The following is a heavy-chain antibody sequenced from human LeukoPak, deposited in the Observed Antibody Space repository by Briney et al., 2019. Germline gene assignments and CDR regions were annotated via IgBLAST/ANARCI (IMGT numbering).Heavy chain of an antibody. CDR1: GFTFRNFW. CDR3: ARVGSPLYGDYVRDYYGMDV. J-gene: IGHJ6*02. Sequence: QPGGSLRLSCAASGFTFRNFWMHWVRQAPGKGLVWVSRINRDGTKTTYADSVKGRFTISRDNAKNTLYLQMNSLRAEDTALYYCARVGSPLYGDYVRDYYGMDVWGQGTTVTVSS. V-gene: IGHV3-74*01. CDR2: INRDGTKT. D-gene: IGHD4-17*01.